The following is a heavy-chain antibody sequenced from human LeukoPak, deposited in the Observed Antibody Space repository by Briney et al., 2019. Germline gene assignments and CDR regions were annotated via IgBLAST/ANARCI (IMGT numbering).Heavy chain of an antibody. J-gene: IGHJ4*02. Sequence: SETLSLTCTVSGDSISSFHWSWIRQPAGKGLEWIGRIYTSGSTNYNPSLKSRVTMSVDTSKNQFSLKLSSVTAADTAVYYCAKDMRTGDFWSGYSDYWGQGTLVTVSS. D-gene: IGHD3-3*01. CDR1: GDSISSFH. CDR3: AKDMRTGDFWSGYSDY. CDR2: IYTSGST. V-gene: IGHV4-4*07.